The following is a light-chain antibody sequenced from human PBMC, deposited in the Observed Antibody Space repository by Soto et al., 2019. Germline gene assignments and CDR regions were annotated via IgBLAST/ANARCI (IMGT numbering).Light chain of an antibody. J-gene: IGLJ2*01. CDR1: SDDVGSYNL. V-gene: IGLV2-23*01. Sequence: QSVLTQPASVSGSPGQSITISCTGTSDDVGSYNLVSWYQQHPGKAPKFIMYEGSKRPSGVSNRFSASKSGNTASLTISGLQAEDAADYYCCSYAGGSTSVVFGGGTKLTVL. CDR2: EGS. CDR3: CSYAGGSTSVV.